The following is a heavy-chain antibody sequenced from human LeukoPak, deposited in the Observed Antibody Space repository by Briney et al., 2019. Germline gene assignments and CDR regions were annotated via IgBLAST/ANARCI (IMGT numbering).Heavy chain of an antibody. CDR1: GFTFSSYN. CDR2: ITSSSSYI. D-gene: IGHD1-26*01. J-gene: IGHJ6*03. Sequence: PGGSLRLSCAASGFTFSSYNMNWVRQAPGKGLEWVSSITSSSSYIYYADSVKGRFTISRDNAKNSLYLQINSLRAEDTAVYYCARDPYSGGYGDYYYYYMDVWGKGTTVTTSS. V-gene: IGHV3-21*01. CDR3: ARDPYSGGYGDYYYYYMDV.